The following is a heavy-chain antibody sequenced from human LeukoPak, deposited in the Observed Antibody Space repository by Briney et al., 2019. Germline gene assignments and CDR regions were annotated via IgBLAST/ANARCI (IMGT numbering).Heavy chain of an antibody. V-gene: IGHV1-2*02. CDR1: GYTFTNYG. CDR3: ARGQQWLEAFDY. CDR2: INPNSGVT. J-gene: IGHJ4*02. Sequence: ASVKVSCKASGYTFTNYGINWVRQAPGQGLEWMGWINPNSGVTHYPQKFQGRVTMTRDTSIRTAYMEVSSLRSDDTAVYYCARGQQWLEAFDYWGLGTLVTVSS. D-gene: IGHD6-19*01.